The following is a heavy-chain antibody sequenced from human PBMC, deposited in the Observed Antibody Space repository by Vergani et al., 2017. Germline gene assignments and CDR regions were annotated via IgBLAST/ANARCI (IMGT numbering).Heavy chain of an antibody. Sequence: QVQLQESGSGLVKPSQTLSLTCAVSGGSISSGGYSWSWIRQHPGKGLEWIGYIYYSGSTYYNPSLKSRVTISVDTYKNQFSLKLSTMTAADTAVYYCARDKDGYNYGKHYYCGMDVWGQGTTVTVSS. CDR1: GGSISSGGYS. CDR2: IYYSGST. J-gene: IGHJ6*02. V-gene: IGHV4-31*11. D-gene: IGHD5-24*01. CDR3: ARDKDGYNYGKHYYCGMDV.